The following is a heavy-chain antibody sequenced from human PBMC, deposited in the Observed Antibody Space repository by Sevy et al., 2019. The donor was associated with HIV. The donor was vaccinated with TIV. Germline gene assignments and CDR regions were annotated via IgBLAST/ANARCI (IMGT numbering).Heavy chain of an antibody. Sequence: GGSLRLSCAASVFTFSDYYMSWIRQAPGKGLEWISYISGSDSTIYYADSVKGRFTISRDNAKNSLYLQMNSLRAEDTAVYYCARDHVKDGDLGDYYYYAMDVWGQGTTVTVSS. V-gene: IGHV3-11*01. CDR1: VFTFSDYY. CDR3: ARDHVKDGDLGDYYYYAMDV. J-gene: IGHJ6*02. D-gene: IGHD4-17*01. CDR2: ISGSDSTI.